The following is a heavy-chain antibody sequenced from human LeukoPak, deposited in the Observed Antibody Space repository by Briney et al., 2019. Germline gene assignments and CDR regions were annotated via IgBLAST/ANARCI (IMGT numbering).Heavy chain of an antibody. J-gene: IGHJ4*02. Sequence: SETLSLTCAVYGGSFSGYYWSWIRQPPGKGPEWIGEINHSGSTNYNPSLKSRVTISVDTSKNQFSLKLSSVTAADTAVYYCARVGRIYSYGFVRDFDYWGQGTLVTVSS. CDR3: ARVGRIYSYGFVRDFDY. D-gene: IGHD5-18*01. CDR1: GGSFSGYY. CDR2: INHSGST. V-gene: IGHV4-34*01.